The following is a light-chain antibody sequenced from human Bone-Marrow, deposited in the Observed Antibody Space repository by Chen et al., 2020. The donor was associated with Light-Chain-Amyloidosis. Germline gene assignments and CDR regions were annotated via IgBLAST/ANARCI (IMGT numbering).Light chain of an antibody. CDR2: VGPGGIVG. CDR1: SGYNNQK. Sequence: QPVLTQPPSASASLGASGTLTCTLTSGYNNQKGDWYQQRPGKGPQFVMRVGPGGIVGSKGDGIPERFSVVGSGLNRHLTIKNIQEEDESDYFCGADYGSGTNFVYVFGTGTKVTVL. CDR3: GADYGSGTNFVYV. V-gene: IGLV9-49*03. J-gene: IGLJ1*01.